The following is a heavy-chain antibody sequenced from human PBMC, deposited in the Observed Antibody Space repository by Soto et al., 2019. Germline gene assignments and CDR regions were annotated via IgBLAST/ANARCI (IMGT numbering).Heavy chain of an antibody. Sequence: SETLSLTCTVSGGSTSSYYWSWIRQHPGKGLEWIGYIYYSGSTYYNPSLKSRVTISVDTSKNQFSLKLSSVTAADTAVYYCARDASYYDILTGYYNVGSYYYMDVWGKGTTVTVSS. CDR2: IYYSGST. CDR1: GGSTSSYY. D-gene: IGHD3-9*01. V-gene: IGHV4-59*06. CDR3: ARDASYYDILTGYYNVGSYYYMDV. J-gene: IGHJ6*03.